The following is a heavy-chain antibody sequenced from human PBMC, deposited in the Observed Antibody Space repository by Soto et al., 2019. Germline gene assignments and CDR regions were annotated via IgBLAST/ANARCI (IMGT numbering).Heavy chain of an antibody. J-gene: IGHJ4*02. CDR3: ARESSGIAARPGFDY. D-gene: IGHD6-6*01. CDR1: GGSISSYY. V-gene: IGHV4-59*01. CDR2: IYYSGST. Sequence: TLSLTCTVSGGSISSYYWSWIRQPPGKGLEWIGYIYYSGSTNYNPSPKSRVTISVDTSKNQFSLKLSSVTAADTAVYYCARESSGIAARPGFDYWGQGTLVTVSS.